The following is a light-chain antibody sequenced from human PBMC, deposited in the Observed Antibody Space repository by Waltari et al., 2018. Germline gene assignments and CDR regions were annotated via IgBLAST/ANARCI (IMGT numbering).Light chain of an antibody. CDR2: KAS. CDR3: QQYNSYSPRT. CDR1: QSISSW. V-gene: IGKV1-5*03. Sequence: DIQMTQSPSTLSASVGDRVTITCRASQSISSWLAWYPQKPGKAPKLLIYKASSLESGVPSRVSGSGSGTEFPLTISSLQPDDFATYYCQQYNSYSPRTFGQGTKVEIK. J-gene: IGKJ1*01.